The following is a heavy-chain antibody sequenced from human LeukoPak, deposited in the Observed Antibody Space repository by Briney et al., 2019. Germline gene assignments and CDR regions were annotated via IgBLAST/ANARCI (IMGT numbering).Heavy chain of an antibody. Sequence: ASVKVSCKASGGTFSSYAISWVRQAPGQGLEWMGWMSPNSGDAGYAQKFQGRVTMTSDSSISTAYMELSSLRSEDTAIYYCVRTPPNWGFDYWGQGTLVTVSS. J-gene: IGHJ4*02. CDR3: VRTPPNWGFDY. D-gene: IGHD7-27*01. CDR1: GGTFSSYA. CDR2: MSPNSGDA. V-gene: IGHV1-8*02.